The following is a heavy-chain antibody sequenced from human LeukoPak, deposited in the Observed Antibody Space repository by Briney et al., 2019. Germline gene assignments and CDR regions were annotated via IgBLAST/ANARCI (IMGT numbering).Heavy chain of an antibody. CDR3: ARSRIAARPDEFDY. V-gene: IGHV4-39*02. J-gene: IGHJ4*02. CDR1: GGSTSSSTYY. CDR2: IRYSGTT. Sequence: SETLSLTCTVSGGSTSSSTYYWGWIRQPPGKGPEWIGSIRYSGTTYYNPSLNSRLTISADTSQNHFSLKLTSVTAADTAVYYCARSRIAARPDEFDYWGQGTLVTVSS. D-gene: IGHD6-6*01.